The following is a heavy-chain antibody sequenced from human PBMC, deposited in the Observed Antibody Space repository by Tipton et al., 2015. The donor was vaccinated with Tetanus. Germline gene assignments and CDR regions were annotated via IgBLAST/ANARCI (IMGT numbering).Heavy chain of an antibody. J-gene: IGHJ3*02. CDR2: VSSSGNS. V-gene: IGHV4-59*08. Sequence: LRLSCTVSGGSVSSYYWTWFRQPPGKRLEWIGFVSSSGNSYYNPSLESRVTISLDTSKNQFSLKLNSVTAADTAVYYCARRGDYVFYYESSGYLWGAAFDIWGQGTMVSVSA. D-gene: IGHD3-22*01. CDR1: GGSVSSYY. CDR3: ARRGDYVFYYESSGYLWGAAFDI.